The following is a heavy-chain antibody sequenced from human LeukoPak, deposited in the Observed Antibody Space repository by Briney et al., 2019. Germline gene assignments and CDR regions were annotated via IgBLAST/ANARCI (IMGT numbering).Heavy chain of an antibody. J-gene: IGHJ4*02. V-gene: IGHV3-53*01. CDR1: GFTVSGNY. CDR2: IYTGGTT. Sequence: GGSLRLSCAASGFTVSGNYMSWVRQAPGKGLEWVSIIYTGGTTYYADSVKGRFTISRDNSKNTLYLQMNSLRAEDTAVYYCARGLYAAAFDSWGQVTLVTVSS. D-gene: IGHD2-2*01. CDR3: ARGLYAAAFDS.